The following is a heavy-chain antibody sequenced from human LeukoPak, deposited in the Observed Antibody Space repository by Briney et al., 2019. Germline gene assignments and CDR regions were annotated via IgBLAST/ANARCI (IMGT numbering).Heavy chain of an antibody. J-gene: IGHJ4*02. Sequence: SETLSLTCAVYGGSFSGYYWSWIRQPPGKGLEWIGEINHSGSTNYNPSLKSRVTISVDTSKNQFSLKLSSVTAADTAVYYCAEWYSSSFDYWGQGTLVTVSS. D-gene: IGHD6-13*01. V-gene: IGHV4-34*01. CDR3: AEWYSSSFDY. CDR1: GGSFSGYY. CDR2: INHSGST.